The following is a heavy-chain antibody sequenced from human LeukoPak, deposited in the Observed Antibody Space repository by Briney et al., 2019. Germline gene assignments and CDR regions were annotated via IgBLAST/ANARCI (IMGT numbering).Heavy chain of an antibody. CDR3: ARIGYRSSSFDC. Sequence: PGGSLRLSCAASGFTFTNYWMSWVRQAPGKGLEWVANIKQDGSEKHYVDSVKGRLIISRDNARNSVYLQMNSPRADDTAVYYCARIGYRSSSFDCWGQGTLVTVSS. J-gene: IGHJ4*02. CDR1: GFTFTNYW. V-gene: IGHV3-7*04. CDR2: IKQDGSEK. D-gene: IGHD6-13*01.